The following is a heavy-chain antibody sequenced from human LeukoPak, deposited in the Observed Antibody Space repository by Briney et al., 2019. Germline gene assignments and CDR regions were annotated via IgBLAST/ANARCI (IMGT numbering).Heavy chain of an antibody. J-gene: IGHJ4*02. Sequence: SETLSLTCTVSGGSISSGGYYWSWIRQHPGKGLEWIGYIYYSGSTNYNPSLKSRVTISVDTSKNQFSLKLSSVTAADTAVYYCATTASDSSGYYPLHYWGQGTLVTVSS. V-gene: IGHV4-61*08. CDR2: IYYSGST. CDR3: ATTASDSSGYYPLHY. D-gene: IGHD3-22*01. CDR1: GGSISSGGYY.